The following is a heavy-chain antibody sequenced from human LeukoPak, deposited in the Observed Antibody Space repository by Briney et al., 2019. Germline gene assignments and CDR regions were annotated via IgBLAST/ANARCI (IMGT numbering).Heavy chain of an antibody. Sequence: ASVTVSFKASGYTFTSYGISSVRQAPGQGLEWMGWISAYNGNTNYVQKLQGRVTMTTDTYTKKVYMELRRLGADDTAVCYCARESSRGFRSGSFGYWGQGTLVTVSS. CDR1: GYTFTSYG. J-gene: IGHJ4*02. D-gene: IGHD6-19*01. CDR3: ARESSRGFRSGSFGY. V-gene: IGHV1-18*01. CDR2: ISAYNGNT.